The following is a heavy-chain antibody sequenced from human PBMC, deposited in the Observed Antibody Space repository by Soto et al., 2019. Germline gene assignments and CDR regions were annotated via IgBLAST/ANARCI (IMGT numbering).Heavy chain of an antibody. CDR2: IYPGDSDT. Sequence: GESLKISCKASGYSFTDYWIGWVRQMPGKGLKEMGIIYPGDSDTKYSPSFQGQVTMSADQSISTAYLQWNSLKASDTALYYCARDGLSSSSSFDYWGQGTLVTVAS. J-gene: IGHJ4*02. V-gene: IGHV5-51*01. D-gene: IGHD6-6*01. CDR1: GYSFTDYW. CDR3: ARDGLSSSSSFDY.